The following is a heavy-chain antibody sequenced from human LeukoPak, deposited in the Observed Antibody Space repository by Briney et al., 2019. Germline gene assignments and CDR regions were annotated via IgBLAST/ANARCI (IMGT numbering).Heavy chain of an antibody. Sequence: SVKVSCKASGGTFSSYTISWVRQAPGQGLEWMGRIIPILGIANYAQKFQGRVTITADKSTSTAYMELSSLRSEDTAVYYCAGGVSSYYDSSGYRPLDYWGQGTPVTVSS. CDR3: AGGVSSYYDSSGYRPLDY. CDR2: IIPILGIA. J-gene: IGHJ4*02. CDR1: GGTFSSYT. V-gene: IGHV1-69*02. D-gene: IGHD3-22*01.